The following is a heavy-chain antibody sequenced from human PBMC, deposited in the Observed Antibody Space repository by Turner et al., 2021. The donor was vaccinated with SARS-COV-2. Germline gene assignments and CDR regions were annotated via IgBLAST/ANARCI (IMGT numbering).Heavy chain of an antibody. V-gene: IGHV3-15*01. CDR3: ATMGTSWDAFAN. Sequence: VHLVESGGGLVKPGGSLRPPCAASGFTFSNAWMNWVRRAPGKGLEWVGRIKRKADGGKTDYAAPVKGRFTISSDDAENALYLQINILNTEDTAVYYCATMGTSWDAFANWGQGTVVTVSS. J-gene: IGHJ3*02. CDR1: GFTFSNAW. CDR2: IKRKADGGKT. D-gene: IGHD1-7*01.